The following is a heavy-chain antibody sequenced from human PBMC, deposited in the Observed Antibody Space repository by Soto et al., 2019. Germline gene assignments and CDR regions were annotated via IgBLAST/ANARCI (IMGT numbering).Heavy chain of an antibody. CDR1: GGSISSSSYY. D-gene: IGHD3-22*01. V-gene: IGHV4-39*01. J-gene: IGHJ1*01. Sequence: QLQLQESGPGLVKPSETLSLTCTVSGGSISSSSYYWGWIRQPPGKGLEWIGGIYYSGSTYYNPSLKSRVTISVDTSKNQFSLKLSSVTAADTAVYYCASYDSSGYYSEYFQHWGQGTLVTVSS. CDR2: IYYSGST. CDR3: ASYDSSGYYSEYFQH.